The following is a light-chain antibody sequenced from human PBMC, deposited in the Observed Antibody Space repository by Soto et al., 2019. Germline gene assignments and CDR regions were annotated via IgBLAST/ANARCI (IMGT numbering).Light chain of an antibody. CDR2: GAS. CDR3: QQYGSSAWT. J-gene: IGKJ1*01. Sequence: EIVLTQSPGTLSLSPGERATLSSRASQSVSSSYLAWYQQKPGQAPRLLIYGASRRATGIPDRFSGSGSGTDFTLTISSLEHEDLEVYYGQQYGSSAWTFGQGAKVEIK. CDR1: QSVSSSY. V-gene: IGKV3-20*01.